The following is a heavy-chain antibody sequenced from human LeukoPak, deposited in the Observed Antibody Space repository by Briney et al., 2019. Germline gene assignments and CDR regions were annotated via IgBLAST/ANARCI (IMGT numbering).Heavy chain of an antibody. CDR2: ISPLFGSA. CDR3: ARGYAFDY. CDR1: GGTFSRYT. J-gene: IGHJ4*02. V-gene: IGHV1-69*01. D-gene: IGHD3-16*01. Sequence: SVKVSCKASGGTFSRYTLNWVRQAPGQGLEWMGGISPLFGSAKHAQKFQGRVTITADESTSTAYMELRSLRSEDTAVYYCARGYAFDYWGQGTLVTVSS.